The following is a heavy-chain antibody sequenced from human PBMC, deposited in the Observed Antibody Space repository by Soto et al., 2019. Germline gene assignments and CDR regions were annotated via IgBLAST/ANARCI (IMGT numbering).Heavy chain of an antibody. CDR2: IYDSGST. CDR1: GGSISSGGYY. CDR3: ARESDFYDSLTRYQIHAFDI. J-gene: IGHJ3*02. V-gene: IGHV4-31*03. D-gene: IGHD3-9*01. Sequence: QVQLQESGPGLVRPSQTLSLTCTVSGGSISSGGYYWTWIRQHPGKGPEYIGYIYDSGSTYYNPSLKSRVTISGDSSKNQFSLKMNSMTAADTALYYCARESDFYDSLTRYQIHAFDIWGHGTLVTVSS.